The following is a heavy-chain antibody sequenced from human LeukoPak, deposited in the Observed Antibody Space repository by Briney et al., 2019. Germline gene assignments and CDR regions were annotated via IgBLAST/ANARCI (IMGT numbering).Heavy chain of an antibody. V-gene: IGHV4-39*01. Sequence: SETLSLTCTVSGGSISSSSYYWGWIRQPPGKGLEWIGSIYYSGSTYYNPSLKSRVTISVDTSKNQFSLKLSSVTAADTAVYYCARIEYSSSFRFDPWGQGTLVTVSS. CDR1: GGSISSSSYY. CDR2: IYYSGST. CDR3: ARIEYSSSFRFDP. D-gene: IGHD6-6*01. J-gene: IGHJ5*02.